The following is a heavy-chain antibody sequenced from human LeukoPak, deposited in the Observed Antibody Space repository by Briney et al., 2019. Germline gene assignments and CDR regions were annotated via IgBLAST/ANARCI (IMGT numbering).Heavy chain of an antibody. V-gene: IGHV3-48*03. D-gene: IGHD1-26*01. CDR3: ARGEVGVGSTLFDY. CDR1: GFTFSSYE. Sequence: GGCLRLSCAAAGFTFSSYEMNWVSQSPGKGLEWVSYISGSGSSKYYADSVKGRFTISRDNAKNSLYLQMNSLRAEDKAVYYCARGEVGVGSTLFDYWGQGTLVTVSS. J-gene: IGHJ4*02. CDR2: ISGSGSSK.